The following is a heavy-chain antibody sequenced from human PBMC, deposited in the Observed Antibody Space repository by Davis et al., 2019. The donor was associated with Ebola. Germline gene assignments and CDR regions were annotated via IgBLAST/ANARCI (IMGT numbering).Heavy chain of an antibody. V-gene: IGHV7-4-1*02. CDR2: INTNTGHP. Sequence: AASVKVSCKASGYSFTSYAMHWVRQAPGQGLEWMGWINTNTGHPMYAQGFTGRFVFSLDTSVSTAYLQISSLKAEDTAIYYCARDRGNFDYWGQGTLVTVSS. CDR1: GYSFTSYA. J-gene: IGHJ4*02. CDR3: ARDRGNFDY. D-gene: IGHD3-10*01.